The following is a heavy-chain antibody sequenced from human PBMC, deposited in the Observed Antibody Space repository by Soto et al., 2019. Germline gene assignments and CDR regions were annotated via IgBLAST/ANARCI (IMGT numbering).Heavy chain of an antibody. D-gene: IGHD3-22*01. V-gene: IGHV6-1*01. Sequence: SQTLSLTCAISGDSVSSNSAAWNWIRQSPSRGLEWLGRTYYRSKWYNDYAVSVKSRITINPDTSKNQFSLQLNSVTPEDTAVYYCARGPYYDSSGYSYNWFDPWGQGTLVTVSS. J-gene: IGHJ5*02. CDR2: TYYRSKWYN. CDR1: GDSVSSNSAA. CDR3: ARGPYYDSSGYSYNWFDP.